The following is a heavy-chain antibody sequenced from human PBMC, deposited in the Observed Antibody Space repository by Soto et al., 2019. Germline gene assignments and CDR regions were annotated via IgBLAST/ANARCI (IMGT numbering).Heavy chain of an antibody. CDR3: AKVPAYDYVWGTYYYFDY. D-gene: IGHD3-16*01. V-gene: IGHV3-23*01. CDR1: GFAFSNYA. Sequence: GGSLRLSCAASGFAFSNYAMSWVRQAPGKGLKWVSSISGGGGSTYYADSVKGRFTISRDNSKNTLYLQMNSLRAEDTAVFYCAKVPAYDYVWGTYYYFDYWGLGALVTVSS. J-gene: IGHJ4*02. CDR2: ISGGGGST.